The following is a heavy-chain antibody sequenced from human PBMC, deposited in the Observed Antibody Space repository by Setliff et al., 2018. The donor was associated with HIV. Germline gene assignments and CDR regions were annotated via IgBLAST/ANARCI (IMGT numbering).Heavy chain of an antibody. Sequence: GGSLRLSCTASGFTFGDYPVNWFRQAPGKGLEWVGFIRSKAYGGTTEYAASVKGRFTISRDNAKNSLYLQMNSLRPEDTALYYCARDRRGSNSWSGYNGGFDYWGQGTLVTVSS. V-gene: IGHV3-49*03. CDR2: IRSKAYGGTT. J-gene: IGHJ4*02. CDR1: GFTFGDYP. CDR3: ARDRRGSNSWSGYNGGFDY. D-gene: IGHD3-3*01.